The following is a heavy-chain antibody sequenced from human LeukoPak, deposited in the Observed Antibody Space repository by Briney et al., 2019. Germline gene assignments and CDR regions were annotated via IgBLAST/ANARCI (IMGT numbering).Heavy chain of an antibody. Sequence: VASVKVSCKASGYTFTGYYMHWVRQAPGQGLEWMGWINPNSGGTNYAQKFQGRVTMTRDTSISTAYMELSRLRSDDTAVYYCARVYGDYVEPYFQHWGQGTLVTVSS. J-gene: IGHJ1*01. CDR2: INPNSGGT. V-gene: IGHV1-2*02. D-gene: IGHD4-17*01. CDR1: GYTFTGYY. CDR3: ARVYGDYVEPYFQH.